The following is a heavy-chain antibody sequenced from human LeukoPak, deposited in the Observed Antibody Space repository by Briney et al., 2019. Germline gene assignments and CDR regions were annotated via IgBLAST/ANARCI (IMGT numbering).Heavy chain of an antibody. CDR2: ISGSGGST. J-gene: IGHJ4*02. V-gene: IGHV3-23*01. D-gene: IGHD3-16*01. CDR1: GFTFSSYA. CDR3: AKGGSRAAFLKTSY. Sequence: PGGSLRLSCAASGFTFSSYAMNWVRQAPGKGLEWVSAISGSGGSTYYADSVKGRFTISRDNSKNTLYLQMNSLRAEDTAAYYCAKGGSRAAFLKTSYWGQGTLVTVSS.